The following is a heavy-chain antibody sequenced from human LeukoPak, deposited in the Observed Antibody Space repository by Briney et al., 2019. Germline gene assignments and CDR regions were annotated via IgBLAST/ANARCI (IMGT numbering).Heavy chain of an antibody. CDR1: GFTFGDYA. CDR2: IRSKAYGGTT. D-gene: IGHD5-12*01. J-gene: IGHJ4*02. Sequence: GGSLRLSCTASGFTFGDYAMSWFRQAPGKGLEWVGFIRSKAYGGTTEYAASVKGRFTISRDDSKSIAYLQMNSLKTEDTAVYYCTSPIYVDIVAPDQTLDYWGQGTLVTVSS. V-gene: IGHV3-49*03. CDR3: TSPIYVDIVAPDQTLDY.